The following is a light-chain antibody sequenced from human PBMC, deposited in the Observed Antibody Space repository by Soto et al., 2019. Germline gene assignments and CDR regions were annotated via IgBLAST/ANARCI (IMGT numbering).Light chain of an antibody. CDR3: QSYDSNTVV. J-gene: IGLJ2*01. CDR1: SGSIASSY. CDR2: EDI. V-gene: IGLV6-57*04. Sequence: NFMLTQPHSVSESPGKTVTISCTRSSGSIASSYVQWYQQSPGSAPTTVIYEDIQRPSGVPDRFSGSTDGSSSSASLTISGLQTEDEADYYCQSYDSNTVVFGGGTKLTVL.